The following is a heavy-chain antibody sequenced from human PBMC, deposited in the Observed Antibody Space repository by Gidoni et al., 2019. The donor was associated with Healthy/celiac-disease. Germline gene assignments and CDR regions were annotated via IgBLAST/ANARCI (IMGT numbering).Heavy chain of an antibody. V-gene: IGHV3-23*01. CDR1: GFTFSSYA. Sequence: EVQLLESGGGLVQPGGSLRLSCAASGFTFSSYAMSWVRQAPGKGLEWVSAISGSGGSTYYADSVKGRFTISRDNSKNTLYLQMNSLRAEDTAVYYCAKGGPIEVVPAAKWYFDLWGRGTLVTVSS. CDR3: AKGGPIEVVPAAKWYFDL. D-gene: IGHD2-2*01. J-gene: IGHJ2*01. CDR2: ISGSGGST.